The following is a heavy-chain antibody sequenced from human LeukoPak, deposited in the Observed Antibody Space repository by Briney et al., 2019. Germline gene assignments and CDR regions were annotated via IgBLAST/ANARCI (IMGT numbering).Heavy chain of an antibody. V-gene: IGHV4-59*01. CDR1: GGSISSYY. J-gene: IGHJ4*02. Sequence: SETLSLTCTVSGGSISSYYWSWIRQPPGKGLEWIGYIYYSGSTSYNPSFKSRVTISVDTSKNQFSLKLSSVTAADTAVYYCARGARITIFGVVIHPIDYWGQGTLVTVSS. CDR3: ARGARITIFGVVIHPIDY. D-gene: IGHD3-3*01. CDR2: IYYSGST.